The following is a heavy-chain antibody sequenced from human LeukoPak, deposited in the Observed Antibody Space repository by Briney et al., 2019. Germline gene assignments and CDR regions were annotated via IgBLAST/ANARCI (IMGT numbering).Heavy chain of an antibody. CDR3: AKDLRDYYDSSGLDY. Sequence: GGSLRLSRAASGFTFSSYAMSWVRQAPGKGLEWVSAISGSGGSTYYADSVKGRFTISRDNSKNTLYLQMNSLRAEDTAVYYCAKDLRDYYDSSGLDYWGQGTLVTVSS. D-gene: IGHD3-22*01. V-gene: IGHV3-23*01. J-gene: IGHJ4*02. CDR1: GFTFSSYA. CDR2: ISGSGGST.